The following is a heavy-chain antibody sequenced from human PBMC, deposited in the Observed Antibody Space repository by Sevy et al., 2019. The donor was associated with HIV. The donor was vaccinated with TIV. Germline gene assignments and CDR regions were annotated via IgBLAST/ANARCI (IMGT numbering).Heavy chain of an antibody. CDR2: IKHDGSEK. CDR1: GFSFNNHW. Sequence: GGSLRLSCAASGFSFNNHWMSWVRQAPEKGLEWVANIKHDGSEKYYADSLEGRFAVSRDNAKNSLFLQINSLRVEDTAVYFCARLPTGLQSFNYLLSTYFDSWAREPWSPSPQ. J-gene: IGHJ4*02. D-gene: IGHD3-9*01. V-gene: IGHV3-7*01. CDR3: ARLPTGLQSFNYLLSTYFDS.